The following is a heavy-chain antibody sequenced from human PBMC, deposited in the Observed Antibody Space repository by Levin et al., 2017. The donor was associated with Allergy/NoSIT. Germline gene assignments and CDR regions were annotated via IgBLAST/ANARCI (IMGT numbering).Heavy chain of an antibody. CDR2: TYYRSKWYN. D-gene: IGHD3-10*01. CDR1: GDSVSSNSAA. V-gene: IGHV6-1*01. Sequence: SQTLSLTCAISGDSVSSNSAAWNWIRQSPSRGLEWLGRTYYRSKWYNDYAVSVKSRITINPDTSKNQFSLQLNSVTPEDTAVYYCARNYYGSGSSPRPPRRYFDLWGRGTLVTVSS. J-gene: IGHJ2*01. CDR3: ARNYYGSGSSPRPPRRYFDL.